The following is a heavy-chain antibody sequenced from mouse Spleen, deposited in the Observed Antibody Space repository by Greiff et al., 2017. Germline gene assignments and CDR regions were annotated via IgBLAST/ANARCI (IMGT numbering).Heavy chain of an antibody. J-gene: IGHJ1*01. V-gene: IGHV1-18*01. CDR1: GYTFTDYN. D-gene: IGHD1-1*01. CDR3: ARPDYYGSPSYWYFDV. Sequence: EVQLQQSGPELVKPGASVKIPCKASGYTFTDYNMDWVKQSHGKSLEWIGDINPNNGGTIYNQKFKGKATLTVDKSSSTAYMELRSLTSEDTAVYYCARPDYYGSPSYWYFDVWGAGTTVTVSS. CDR2: INPNNGGT.